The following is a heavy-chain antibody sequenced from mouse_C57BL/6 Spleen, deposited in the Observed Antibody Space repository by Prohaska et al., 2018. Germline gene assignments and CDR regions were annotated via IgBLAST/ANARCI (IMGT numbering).Heavy chain of an antibody. CDR2: IYPGSGST. V-gene: IGHV1-55*01. CDR3: ARRDYGSSYWYFDV. J-gene: IGHJ1*03. CDR1: GYTFTSYW. D-gene: IGHD1-1*01. Sequence: QQPGAELVKPGASVKMSCKASGYTFTSYWITWVKQRPGQGLEWIGDIYPGSGSTNYNEKFKSKATLTVDTSSSTAYMQLSSLTSEDSAVYYCARRDYGSSYWYFDVWGTGTTVTVSS.